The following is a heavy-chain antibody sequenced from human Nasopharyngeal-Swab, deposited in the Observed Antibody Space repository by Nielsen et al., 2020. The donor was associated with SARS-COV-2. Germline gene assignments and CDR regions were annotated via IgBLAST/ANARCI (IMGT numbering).Heavy chain of an antibody. Sequence: VRQAPGKGLEWVSVIYSGGSTYYADSVKGRFTISRDNSKNSLYLQMSSLSAEDTALYYCARDRSVTSGGYFDYWGQGTLVTVSS. J-gene: IGHJ4*02. V-gene: IGHV3-53*05. CDR2: IYSGGST. CDR3: ARDRSVTSGGYFDY. D-gene: IGHD3-10*01.